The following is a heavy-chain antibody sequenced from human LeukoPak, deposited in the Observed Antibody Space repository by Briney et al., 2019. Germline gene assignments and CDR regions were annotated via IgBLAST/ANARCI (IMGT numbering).Heavy chain of an antibody. CDR3: ARLLPAPGTGLDD. CDR1: RGSISSYY. Sequence: SETLSLTCTVSRGSISSYYWSWVRQPPGKGLEWLGYIYYSGSTNYNPSLKSRVTISVDTSKNQFSLKLSSVTAADTAAYYCARLLPAPGTGLDDWGQGSLVTVSS. V-gene: IGHV4-59*08. D-gene: IGHD6-13*01. CDR2: IYYSGST. J-gene: IGHJ4*02.